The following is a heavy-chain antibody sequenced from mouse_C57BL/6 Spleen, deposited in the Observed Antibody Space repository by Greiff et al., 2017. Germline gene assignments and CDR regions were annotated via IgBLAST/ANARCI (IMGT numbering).Heavy chain of an antibody. D-gene: IGHD2-4*01. J-gene: IGHJ1*03. Sequence: EVQLQPSGPELVKPGASVKISCKASGYTFTDYYMNWVKQSHGKSLEWIGAINPNNGGTSYNQKLKGKATLTVDKSSSTAYMELRSLTSEDSAVXYCSLIYYDYDGYFDVWGTGTTVTVSS. V-gene: IGHV1-26*01. CDR2: INPNNGGT. CDR3: SLIYYDYDGYFDV. CDR1: GYTFTDYY.